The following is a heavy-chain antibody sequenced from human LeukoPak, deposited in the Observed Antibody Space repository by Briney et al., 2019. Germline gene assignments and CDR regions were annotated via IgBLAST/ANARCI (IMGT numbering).Heavy chain of an antibody. CDR3: ASEHFYYFDY. V-gene: IGHV3-30-3*01. J-gene: IGHJ4*02. Sequence: PGRSLRLSCAASGFTFSSYAMHWVRQAPGKGLEWVAVISYDGSNKYYADSVKGRFTISRDNSKNTLYLQMNSLRAEDTAVYYCASEHFYYFDYWGQGTLVTVSS. D-gene: IGHD3-3*02. CDR1: GFTFSSYA. CDR2: ISYDGSNK.